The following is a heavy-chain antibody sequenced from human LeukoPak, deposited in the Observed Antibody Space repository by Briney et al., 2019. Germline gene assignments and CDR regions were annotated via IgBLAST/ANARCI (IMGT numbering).Heavy chain of an antibody. CDR1: GFTXXXYS. J-gene: IGHJ4*02. Sequence: SGFTXXXYSMXWIRQAPGKGLEWVSSFGTRSTSIYHAGSVKGRFAISRDNAKNSLYLQMNSLRAEDTALYYCAREVSEGFDFWGQGTLVTVSS. CDR2: FGTRSTSI. D-gene: IGHD3-22*01. CDR3: AREVSEGFDF. V-gene: IGHV3-21*01.